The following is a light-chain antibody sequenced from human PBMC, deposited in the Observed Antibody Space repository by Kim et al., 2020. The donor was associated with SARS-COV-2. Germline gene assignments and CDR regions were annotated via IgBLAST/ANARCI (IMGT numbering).Light chain of an antibody. J-gene: IGLJ3*02. CDR2: EVS. CDR1: SRYIGTYSH. V-gene: IGLV2-14*03. Sequence: GQSVTIYCPGTSRYIGTYSHVSWYQQRPGKAPKLIIYEVSDRPSGVSNRFAGSESGNTASLTISGLQAEDEADYYCTSHTVPNILLFGGGTQLTVL. CDR3: TSHTVPNILL.